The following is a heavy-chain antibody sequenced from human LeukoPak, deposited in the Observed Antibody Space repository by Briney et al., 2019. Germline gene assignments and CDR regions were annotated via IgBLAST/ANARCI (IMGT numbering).Heavy chain of an antibody. CDR1: GFTVSSNS. J-gene: IGHJ6*02. CDR3: ARDSAYYGMDV. CDR2: IYSGGST. D-gene: IGHD3-10*01. Sequence: GGSLRLSCSASGFTVSSNSMSWVRQAPGKGLEWVSVIYSGGSTYYADSVKGRFTISRDNSKNTLCLQMNSLRAADTAVYYCARDSAYYGMDVWGQGTTVTVSS. V-gene: IGHV3-66*01.